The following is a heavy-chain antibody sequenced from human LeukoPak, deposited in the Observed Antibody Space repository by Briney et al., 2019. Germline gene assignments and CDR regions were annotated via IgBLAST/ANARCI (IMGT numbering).Heavy chain of an antibody. CDR1: GYSISSGYY. CDR3: ARRGYSSSAGDAFDI. J-gene: IGHJ3*02. V-gene: IGHV4-38-2*02. CDR2: IYHSGST. Sequence: SETLSLTCTVSGYSISSGYYWGWIRQPPGKGLEWIGSIYHSGSTYYNPSLKSRVTISVDTSKNQFSLKLSSVTAADTAVYYCARRGYSSSAGDAFDIWGQGTMVTVSS. D-gene: IGHD6-6*01.